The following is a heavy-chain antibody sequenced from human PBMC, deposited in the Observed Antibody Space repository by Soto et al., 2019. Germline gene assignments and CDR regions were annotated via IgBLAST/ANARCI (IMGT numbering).Heavy chain of an antibody. Sequence: QVQLVQSGAEVKQPGASVRVSCKASGATHTIYFIHWLRQAPGQGLEWMGWINSVSGGANYAPGFQGRVAMTRDRSSATAFMELSRLRSDDTAVYYCARGGSYYAHWGQGTLVTVSS. CDR1: GATHTIYF. V-gene: IGHV1-2*02. D-gene: IGHD1-26*01. CDR3: ARGGSYYAH. J-gene: IGHJ4*02. CDR2: INSVSGGA.